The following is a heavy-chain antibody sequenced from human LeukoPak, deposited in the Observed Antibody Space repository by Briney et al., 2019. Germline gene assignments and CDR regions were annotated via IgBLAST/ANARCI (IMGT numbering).Heavy chain of an antibody. CDR1: GGSISSSSYY. J-gene: IGHJ4*02. D-gene: IGHD3-3*01. CDR2: IYYSGST. V-gene: IGHV4-39*01. Sequence: SETLSLTRTVSGGSISSSSYYWGWIRQPPGKGLEWIGSIYYSGSTYYNPSLKSRVTISVDTSKNQFSLKLSSVTAADTAVYYCASLIYDFWSGYYLDYWGQGTLVTVSS. CDR3: ASLIYDFWSGYYLDY.